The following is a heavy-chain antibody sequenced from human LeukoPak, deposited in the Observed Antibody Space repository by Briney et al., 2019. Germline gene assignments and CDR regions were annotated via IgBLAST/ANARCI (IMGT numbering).Heavy chain of an antibody. J-gene: IGHJ4*02. CDR3: ARVGYYYDSSGYLGFDY. Sequence: GASVKVSCKASGYTFTSYYMHWVRQAPGQGLEWMGIINPSGGSTSYAQKFQGRVTITTDESTSTAYMELSSLRSEDTAVYYCARVGYYYDSSGYLGFDYWGQGTLVTVSS. CDR1: GYTFTSYY. CDR2: INPSGGST. V-gene: IGHV1-46*01. D-gene: IGHD3-22*01.